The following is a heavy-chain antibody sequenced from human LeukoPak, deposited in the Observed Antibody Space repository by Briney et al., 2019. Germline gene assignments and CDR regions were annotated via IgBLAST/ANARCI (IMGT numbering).Heavy chain of an antibody. CDR2: IYYSGST. V-gene: IGHV4-59*01. Sequence: SETLSLTCTVSGVAISSYYWSWIRQPPGKGLEWIGYIYYSGSTNYNPSLKSRVTISVDTSKNQFSLKLSSVTAADTAVYYCARGVGATGEYYFDYWGQGTLVTVSS. CDR3: ARGVGATGEYYFDY. D-gene: IGHD1-26*01. CDR1: GVAISSYY. J-gene: IGHJ4*02.